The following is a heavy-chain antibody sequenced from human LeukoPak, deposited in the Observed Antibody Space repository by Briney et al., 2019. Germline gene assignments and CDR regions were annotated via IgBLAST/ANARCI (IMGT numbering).Heavy chain of an antibody. V-gene: IGHV4-34*01. D-gene: IGHD6-13*01. Sequence: PSETLSLTCAVYGGSFSGYYWSWIRQPPGKGLEWIGEINHSGSTNYNPSLKSRVTISVDTSKNQFSLKLSSVTAADTAVYYCARGISIAAAGTDREYYFDYWGQGTLVTVSS. J-gene: IGHJ4*02. CDR2: INHSGST. CDR3: ARGISIAAAGTDREYYFDY. CDR1: GGSFSGYY.